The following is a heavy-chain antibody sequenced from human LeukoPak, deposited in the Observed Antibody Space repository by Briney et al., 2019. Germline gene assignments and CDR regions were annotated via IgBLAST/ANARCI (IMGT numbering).Heavy chain of an antibody. CDR3: ARDMRGDGFNSFEH. V-gene: IGHV3-66*01. D-gene: IGHD5-24*01. CDR1: GFNFSSHH. J-gene: IGHJ1*01. CDR2: IYSGGFSGGAP. Sequence: GGSLRLSCASGFNFSSHHMNWVRRPPGKGLEWVSVIYSGGFSGGAPHYADSVKGRFTTSSESSKTTLYLQMNSLRVDDTAVYYCARDMRGDGFNSFEHWGLG.